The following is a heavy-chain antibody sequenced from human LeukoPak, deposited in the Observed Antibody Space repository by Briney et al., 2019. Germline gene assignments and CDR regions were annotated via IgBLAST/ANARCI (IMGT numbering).Heavy chain of an antibody. CDR3: ARESPGGYYDSSGSKPYYFDY. CDR2: ISYDGSNK. D-gene: IGHD3-22*01. Sequence: PGRSLRLSCAASGFTLSSYAMHWVRQAPGKGLEWVAVISYDGSNKYYADSAKGRFTISRDNSKNTLYLQMNSLRAEDTAVYYCARESPGGYYDSSGSKPYYFDYWGQGTLVTVSS. CDR1: GFTLSSYA. V-gene: IGHV3-30-3*01. J-gene: IGHJ4*02.